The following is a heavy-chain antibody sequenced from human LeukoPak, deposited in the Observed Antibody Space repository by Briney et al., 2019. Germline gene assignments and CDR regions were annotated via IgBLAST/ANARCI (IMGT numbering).Heavy chain of an antibody. CDR1: AFAFNTYT. V-gene: IGHV3-21*01. Sequence: PGGSLRLSCVASAFAFNTYTMEWVRLAPGKGLEWVSSISSSSSYIYYADSVKGRFTISRDNAKNSLYLQMNSLRAEDTAVYYCARQNDLNWFDPWGQGTLVTVSS. D-gene: IGHD3/OR15-3a*01. J-gene: IGHJ5*02. CDR2: ISSSSSYI. CDR3: ARQNDLNWFDP.